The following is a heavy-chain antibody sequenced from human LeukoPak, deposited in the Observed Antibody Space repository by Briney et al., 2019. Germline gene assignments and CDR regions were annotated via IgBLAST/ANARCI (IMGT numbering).Heavy chain of an antibody. CDR3: ARSSGSYSDY. Sequence: SETLSLTCTVSGGSISSYYWSWIRQPPGKGLEWIGYIYYSGSTNYNPSLKSRVTISVDTSKNQFSLKLSSVTAADTAVYYCARSSGSYSDYWGQGTLVTVSS. D-gene: IGHD1-26*01. CDR1: GGSISSYY. CDR2: IYYSGST. V-gene: IGHV4-59*08. J-gene: IGHJ4*02.